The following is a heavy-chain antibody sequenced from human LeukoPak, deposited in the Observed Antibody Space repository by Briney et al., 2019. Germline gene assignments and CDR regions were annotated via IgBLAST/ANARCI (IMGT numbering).Heavy chain of an antibody. J-gene: IGHJ3*02. V-gene: IGHV3-33*08. CDR3: AREEYYDGSGIPGGATDI. D-gene: IGHD3-22*01. CDR1: GFTFSRYG. Sequence: PGGSLRLSCSASGFTFSRYGMQCLRQAPGKGLEWVAVIWYDGSNKYYADSVKGRFTISRDNSKNTLYLQMNSLRAEDTAVYYCAREEYYDGSGIPGGATDIWGQGTMVTVSS. CDR2: IWYDGSNK.